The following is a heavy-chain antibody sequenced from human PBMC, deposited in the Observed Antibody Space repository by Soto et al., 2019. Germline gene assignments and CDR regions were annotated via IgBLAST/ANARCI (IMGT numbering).Heavy chain of an antibody. V-gene: IGHV4-31*03. J-gene: IGHJ4*02. Sequence: SETLSLTCTVSGDSISSGGYYWTWIRQHPGKGLEWIGYIYYSGSTYYNPSLKSRVTISIDTSKNQFSLKLSSVTAADTAVYYCASIVVPAAPFDYWGQGILVTVSS. CDR3: ASIVVPAAPFDY. D-gene: IGHD2-2*01. CDR2: IYYSGST. CDR1: GDSISSGGYY.